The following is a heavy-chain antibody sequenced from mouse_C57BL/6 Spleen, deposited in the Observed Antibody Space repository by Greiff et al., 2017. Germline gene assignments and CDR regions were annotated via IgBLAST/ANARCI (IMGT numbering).Heavy chain of an antibody. Sequence: ELKLHQSGPELVTPGASVKISCKASAYSFTDYNMNWVNQSNGKSLEWIGVITPNYGTTSCNQKFKGKATLTVDQSSSTAYMQLNSLTSEDSAVYYCARLWYFDVWGTGTTVTVSS. V-gene: IGHV1-39*01. CDR3: ARLWYFDV. CDR2: ITPNYGTT. J-gene: IGHJ1*03. CDR1: AYSFTDYN.